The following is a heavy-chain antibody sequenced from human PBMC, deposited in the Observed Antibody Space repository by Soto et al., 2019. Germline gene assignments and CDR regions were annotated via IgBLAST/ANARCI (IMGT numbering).Heavy chain of an antibody. D-gene: IGHD3-16*01. J-gene: IGHJ6*02. Sequence: PSETLSLTCTVSGGSISSYYWSWIRQPPGKGLEWIGYIYYSGSTNYNPSLKSRVTISVDTSKNQFSLKLSSVTAADTAVYYCARDYQLRTTPRPYYYGMDVWGQGTTVTVSS. V-gene: IGHV4-59*01. CDR1: GGSISSYY. CDR2: IYYSGST. CDR3: ARDYQLRTTPRPYYYGMDV.